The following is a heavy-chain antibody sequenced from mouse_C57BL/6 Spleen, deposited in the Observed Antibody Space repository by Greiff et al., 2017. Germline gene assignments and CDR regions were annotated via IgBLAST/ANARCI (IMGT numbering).Heavy chain of an antibody. V-gene: IGHV1-66*01. CDR1: GYSFTSYG. CDR2: IYPGSGNT. Sequence: VQLQQSGPELVKPGASVKISCKASGYSFTSYGIHWVKQRPGQGLEWIGRIYPGSGNTYYNEKFKGKATLTADTSSSTAYLQLSSLTSGDSAVYYCARAGSSSWFAYWGQGNLVTGSA. D-gene: IGHD1-1*01. J-gene: IGHJ3*01. CDR3: ARAGSSSWFAY.